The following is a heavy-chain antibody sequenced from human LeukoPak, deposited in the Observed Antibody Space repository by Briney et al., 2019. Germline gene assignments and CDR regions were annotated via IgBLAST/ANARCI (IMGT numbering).Heavy chain of an antibody. CDR3: ARLMRSGWFDP. V-gene: IGHV3-53*04. Sequence: GGSLRLSCAASGFTVSSSPINWVRQAPGRGLEWVSVIYSGGNTFYADSVKGRFTISRHNSENTLYLQMNSLSADDTAVYYCARLMRSGWFDPWGQGTLVTVFS. CDR1: GFTVSSSP. J-gene: IGHJ5*02. CDR2: IYSGGNT. D-gene: IGHD1-26*01.